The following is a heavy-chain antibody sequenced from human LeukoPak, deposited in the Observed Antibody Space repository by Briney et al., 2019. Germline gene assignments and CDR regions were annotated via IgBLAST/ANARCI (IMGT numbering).Heavy chain of an antibody. V-gene: IGHV3-53*01. CDR1: GFTVSSNY. D-gene: IGHD5-18*01. CDR3: AKERRTIQLWNFDY. CDR2: IYSGGST. J-gene: IGHJ4*02. Sequence: PGGSLRLSCAASGFTVSSNYMSWVRQAPGKGPEWVSVIYSGGSTYYADSVKGRFTISRDNSKNTLYLQMNSLRAEDTAVYYCAKERRTIQLWNFDYWGQGTLVTVSS.